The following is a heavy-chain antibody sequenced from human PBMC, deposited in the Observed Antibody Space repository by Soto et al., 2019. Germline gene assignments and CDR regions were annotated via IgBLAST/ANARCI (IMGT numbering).Heavy chain of an antibody. D-gene: IGHD3-10*01. V-gene: IGHV1-46*01. CDR1: GYTFTSYY. J-gene: IGHJ5*02. CDR3: ARDREVVSSGSLDWFAP. CDR2: INPSRGST. Sequence: QVQLVQSGAEVKKPGASVKVSCKASGYTFTSYYMHWVRQAPGQGLEWMGIINPSRGSTSYAQKFRGRVTMARDTSTSTVYMELSSLRSEDTALYYCARDREVVSSGSLDWFAPWGQGPLVTVSS.